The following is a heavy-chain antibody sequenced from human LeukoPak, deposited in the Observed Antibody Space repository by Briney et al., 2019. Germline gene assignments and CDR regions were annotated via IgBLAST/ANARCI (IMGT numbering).Heavy chain of an antibody. Sequence: SETLSLTCAVYGGCFSGYYWSWIRQHPGKGLEWIGEVNHSGSTNYNPSLKSRVTISVDTSKNQFSLKLSSVTAADTAVYYCARGRVDCSGGSCYSAIGYWGQGTLVTVSS. V-gene: IGHV4-34*01. CDR2: VNHSGST. CDR3: ARGRVDCSGGSCYSAIGY. J-gene: IGHJ4*02. D-gene: IGHD2-15*01. CDR1: GGCFSGYY.